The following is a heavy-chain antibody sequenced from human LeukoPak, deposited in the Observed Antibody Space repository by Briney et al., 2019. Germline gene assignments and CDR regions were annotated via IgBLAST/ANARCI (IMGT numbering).Heavy chain of an antibody. CDR3: AREMGDREFYFDY. CDR2: IIPIVDVT. Sequence: SVKVSCXASGGTFSIFAFSWVRQAPGQGLQWVGRIIPIVDVTSYAQNFKGRVTITADESTTTAYMELSSLRSEDTAVYYCAREMGDREFYFDYWGQGTLVTVSS. CDR1: GGTFSIFA. D-gene: IGHD3-10*01. J-gene: IGHJ4*02. V-gene: IGHV1-69*04.